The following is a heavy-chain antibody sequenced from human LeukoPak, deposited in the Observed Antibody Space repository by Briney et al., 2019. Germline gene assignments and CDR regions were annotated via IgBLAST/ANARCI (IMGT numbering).Heavy chain of an antibody. CDR1: GGSFSGYY. Sequence: PSETLSLTCAVYGGSFSGYYWSWIRQPPGKGLEWIGEINHSGSTNYNPSLKSRVTISVDTSKNQFSLKLSSVTAADTAVYYCASTTGMIPYWFDPWGQGTLVTVSS. V-gene: IGHV4-34*01. CDR2: INHSGST. D-gene: IGHD1-1*01. CDR3: ASTTGMIPYWFDP. J-gene: IGHJ5*02.